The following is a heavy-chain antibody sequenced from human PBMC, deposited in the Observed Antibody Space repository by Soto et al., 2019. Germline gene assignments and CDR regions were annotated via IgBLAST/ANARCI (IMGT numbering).Heavy chain of an antibody. Sequence: QVQLVQSGAEVRKPGASVRVSCKTSGYTFSSYTISWVRQAPGQGLEWMGWISPYNGNTKYAQKFQGRVTMTTDASTSPAYMELRSLTSDDTAVYFCARADYGDDDYWGQGTLATVSS. J-gene: IGHJ4*02. D-gene: IGHD4-17*01. CDR1: GYTFSSYT. V-gene: IGHV1-18*01. CDR3: ARADYGDDDY. CDR2: ISPYNGNT.